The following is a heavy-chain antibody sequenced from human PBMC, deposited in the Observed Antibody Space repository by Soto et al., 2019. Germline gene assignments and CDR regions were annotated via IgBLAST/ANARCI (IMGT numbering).Heavy chain of an antibody. CDR1: GGTFSSYT. V-gene: IGHV1-69*02. CDR3: ASDPSADDLPAY. D-gene: IGHD5-12*01. Sequence: QVQLVQSGAEVKKPGSSVKVSCKASGGTFSSYTISWVRQAPGQGLEWMGRIIPILGIANYAQKFQGRVTITTDKSTSTAYMELSCLRSADTAVYCWASDPSADDLPAYWGQGTLFTVSS. CDR2: IIPILGIA. J-gene: IGHJ4*02.